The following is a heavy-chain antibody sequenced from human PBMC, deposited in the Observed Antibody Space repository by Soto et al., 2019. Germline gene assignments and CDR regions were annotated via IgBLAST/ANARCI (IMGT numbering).Heavy chain of an antibody. Sequence: TSETLSLTCTVSGGSISSSSYYWGWIRQPPGKGLEWIGSIYYSGSTYYNPSLKSRVTISVDTSKNQFSLKLSSVTAADTAVYYCARHYYPVAGFDFDYWGQGTLVTVPS. CDR3: ARHYYPVAGFDFDY. CDR1: GGSISSSSYY. D-gene: IGHD6-19*01. CDR2: IYYSGST. J-gene: IGHJ4*02. V-gene: IGHV4-39*01.